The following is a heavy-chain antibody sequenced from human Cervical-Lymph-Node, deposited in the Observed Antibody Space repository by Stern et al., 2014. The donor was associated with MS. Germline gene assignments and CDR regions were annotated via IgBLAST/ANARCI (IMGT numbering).Heavy chain of an antibody. D-gene: IGHD6-6*01. CDR2: MNPNIGNT. CDR3: ARGLVVSSSLWFDP. CDR1: GYTFINYD. Sequence: VQLVESGAEVKKPGASVKVSCKASGYTFINYDINWVRQAPGRGIEWIGWMNPNIGNTGYAQEFQGRVTMTTNTSISTVYMELSSLTSDDTAVYYCARGLVVSSSLWFDPWGQGTLVTVSS. J-gene: IGHJ5*02. V-gene: IGHV1-8*01.